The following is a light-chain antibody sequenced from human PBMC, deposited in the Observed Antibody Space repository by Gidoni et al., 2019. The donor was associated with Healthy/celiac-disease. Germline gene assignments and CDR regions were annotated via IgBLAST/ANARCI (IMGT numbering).Light chain of an antibody. Sequence: EIVLTQSPGTLSLSPGERATLSCRASQSVSSSYLAWYQQKPGQAPRLLIYGASSRATGIPDRFSGSGSGTDFTLTISRLDPEDFAVYYCQQYGSSPPSWTFXXXTKVEIK. CDR2: GAS. J-gene: IGKJ1*01. CDR3: QQYGSSPPSWT. V-gene: IGKV3-20*01. CDR1: QSVSSSY.